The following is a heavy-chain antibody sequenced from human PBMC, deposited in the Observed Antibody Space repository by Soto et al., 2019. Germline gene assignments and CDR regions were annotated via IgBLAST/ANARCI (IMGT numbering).Heavy chain of an antibody. V-gene: IGHV3-30*18. CDR1: GFTFSSYG. CDR2: ISYDGSNK. Sequence: GGSLRLSCAASGFTFSSYGMHWVRQAPGKGLEWVAVISYDGSNKYYADPVKGRFTISRDNSKNTLYLQMNSLRAEDTAVYYCAKEYLELSYYYYGMDVWGQGTTVTVSS. CDR3: AKEYLELSYYYYGMDV. J-gene: IGHJ6*02. D-gene: IGHD1-7*01.